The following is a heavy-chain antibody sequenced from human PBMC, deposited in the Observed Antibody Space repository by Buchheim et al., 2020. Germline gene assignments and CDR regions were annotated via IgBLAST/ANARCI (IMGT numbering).Heavy chain of an antibody. J-gene: IGHJ6*02. V-gene: IGHV4-34*01. CDR2: INHSGST. CDR3: ARVGNVLLWFGEPKGMDV. D-gene: IGHD3-10*01. Sequence: QVQLQESGPGLVKPSETLSLTCAVYGGSFSGYYWSWIRQPPGKGLEWIGEINHSGSTNYNPSLKSRVTISVDTSKKQFSLKLSSVTAADTAVYYCARVGNVLLWFGEPKGMDVWGQGTT. CDR1: GGSFSGYY.